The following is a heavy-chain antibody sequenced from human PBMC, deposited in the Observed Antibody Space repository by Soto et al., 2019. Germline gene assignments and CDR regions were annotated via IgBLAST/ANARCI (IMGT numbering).Heavy chain of an antibody. V-gene: IGHV3-7*01. CDR1: VFTFRTYW. Sequence: EVQLVESGGGLVQPGGSLRLPCAASVFTFRTYWMTWVRQPPGKGLEWVASINQDGSERYYVDSVRGRFTISRDNAKNSLYLQMNSLRAEDTAVYYCVCGGNFFVYWGQGTLVTVSP. CDR3: VCGGNFFVY. J-gene: IGHJ4*02. D-gene: IGHD3-16*01. CDR2: INQDGSER.